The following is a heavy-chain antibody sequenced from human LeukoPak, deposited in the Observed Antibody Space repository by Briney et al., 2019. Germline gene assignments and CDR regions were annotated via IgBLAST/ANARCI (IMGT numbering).Heavy chain of an antibody. Sequence: GGSLRLSCAASGFPFSSYVMHWLRQTPGKGLEWVAVIWFDGGKIYYADSVKGRFTISRDNSKNTLYLQMNSLRAEDTAVYHCARGDSIAVAEYYFDYWGQGTLVTVSS. J-gene: IGHJ4*02. CDR3: ARGDSIAVAEYYFDY. CDR2: IWFDGGKI. D-gene: IGHD6-19*01. V-gene: IGHV3-33*01. CDR1: GFPFSSYV.